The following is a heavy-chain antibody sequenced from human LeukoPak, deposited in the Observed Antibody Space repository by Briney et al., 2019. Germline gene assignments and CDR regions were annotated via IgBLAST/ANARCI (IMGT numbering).Heavy chain of an antibody. CDR2: INWDGASR. J-gene: IGHJ4*02. CDR1: GFTFDDYT. CDR3: VKGGGGLAIITSLQY. V-gene: IGHV3-43*01. D-gene: IGHD5-24*01. Sequence: GGSLRLSCAASGFTFDDYTMYWIRQAPGKGLEWVSAINWDGASRTYADSVKGRFSISRDNSKNSLYLQMNSLRREDTALYYCVKGGGGLAIITSLQYWGQGTLVTVSS.